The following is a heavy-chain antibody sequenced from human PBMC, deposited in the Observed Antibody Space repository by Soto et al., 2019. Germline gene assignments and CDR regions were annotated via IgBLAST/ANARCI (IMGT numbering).Heavy chain of an antibody. V-gene: IGHV3-23*01. J-gene: IGHJ6*03. CDR2: ISGSGGST. CDR3: AKECSGYDYYYYYYYMDV. Sequence: GGSLRLSCAASGFTFSSYAMSWVRQAPGKGLEWVSAISGSGGSTYYADSVKGRFTISRDNSKNTLYLQMNSLRAEDTAVYYCAKECSGYDYYYYYYYMDVWGKGTTVTVSS. D-gene: IGHD5-12*01. CDR1: GFTFSSYA.